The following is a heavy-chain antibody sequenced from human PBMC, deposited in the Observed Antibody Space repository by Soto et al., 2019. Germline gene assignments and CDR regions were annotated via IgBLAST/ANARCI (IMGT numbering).Heavy chain of an antibody. D-gene: IGHD2-8*01. CDR1: GGSISSGGYY. V-gene: IGHV4-31*03. CDR2: IYYSGST. Sequence: TSETLSLTCTVSGGSISSGGYYWSWIRQHPGKGLEWIGYIYYSGSTYYNPSLKSRVTISVDTSKNQFSLKLSSVTAADTAVYYCARGYRTNGVCYKYFDYWGQGTLVTVSS. CDR3: ARGYRTNGVCYKYFDY. J-gene: IGHJ4*02.